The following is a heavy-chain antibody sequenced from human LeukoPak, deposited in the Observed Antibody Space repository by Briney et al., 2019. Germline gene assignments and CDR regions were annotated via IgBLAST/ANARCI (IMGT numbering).Heavy chain of an antibody. CDR2: IYPSGST. D-gene: IGHD6-13*01. CDR3: ARAYFSSWYMNWFDP. V-gene: IGHV4-38-2*02. CDR1: GYSISSGYY. J-gene: IGHJ5*02. Sequence: PSETLSLTCNVFGYSISSGYYWGWIRQPPGKGLEWIGSIYPSGSTYYYPSLKSRVTISLDTSKNQFSLKLSSVTAADTAVYYCARAYFSSWYMNWFDPWGQGTLVTVSS.